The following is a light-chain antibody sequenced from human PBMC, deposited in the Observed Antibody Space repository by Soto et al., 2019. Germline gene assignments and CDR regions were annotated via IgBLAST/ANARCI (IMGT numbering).Light chain of an antibody. Sequence: EIVLTQSPGTLSLSPGEIATLSCRASQSVSRNYSAWYQQKPGQAPRLLIYGASSRATGIPDKFSGGGSGTDFTLTIRRLEPEDFAVYYCQHYDSSPLTFGQGTKVEIK. CDR3: QHYDSSPLT. J-gene: IGKJ1*01. V-gene: IGKV3-20*01. CDR2: GAS. CDR1: QSVSRNY.